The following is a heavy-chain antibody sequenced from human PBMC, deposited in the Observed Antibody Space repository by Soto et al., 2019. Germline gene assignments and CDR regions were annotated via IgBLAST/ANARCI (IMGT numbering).Heavy chain of an antibody. Sequence: SETLSLTCTVSGGSISSYYWSWIRQPAGKGLEWIGRIYTSGSTNYNPSLKSRVTMSVDTSKNQFSLKLSSVTAADTAVYYCARDTYYYESSGYRRYDAFDIWGQGTMVTVSS. V-gene: IGHV4-4*07. D-gene: IGHD3-22*01. CDR2: IYTSGST. CDR1: GGSISSYY. CDR3: ARDTYYYESSGYRRYDAFDI. J-gene: IGHJ3*02.